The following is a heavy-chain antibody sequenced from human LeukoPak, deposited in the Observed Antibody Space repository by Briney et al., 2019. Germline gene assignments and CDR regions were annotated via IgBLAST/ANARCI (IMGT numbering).Heavy chain of an antibody. CDR2: IDYSGST. J-gene: IGHJ4*02. CDR3: ICFSYYASSGYGDY. V-gene: IGHV4-39*01. CDR1: GGSISSSSYY. D-gene: IGHD3-22*01. Sequence: MPSETLSLTCTVSGGSISSSSYYWGWIRQPPWKGLDWIGGIDYSGSTYYNPSLKSRVTISVDTSKNPFSLQLSSLTAADTAVYYCICFSYYASSGYGDYWGQGTLVTVSS.